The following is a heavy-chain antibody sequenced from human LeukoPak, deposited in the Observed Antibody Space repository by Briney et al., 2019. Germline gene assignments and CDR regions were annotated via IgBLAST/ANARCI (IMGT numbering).Heavy chain of an antibody. CDR1: GGSISSYY. D-gene: IGHD6-13*01. V-gene: IGHV4-59*08. CDR3: ARQGSSSWSTGNYYYGMDV. CDR2: IYYSGST. Sequence: SETLSLTCTVSGGSISSYYWSWIRQPPGKGLEWIGYIYYSGSTNYNPSLKSRVTISVDTSKNQFSLKLSSVTAADTAVYYCARQGSSSWSTGNYYYGMDVWGQGTTVTVSS. J-gene: IGHJ6*02.